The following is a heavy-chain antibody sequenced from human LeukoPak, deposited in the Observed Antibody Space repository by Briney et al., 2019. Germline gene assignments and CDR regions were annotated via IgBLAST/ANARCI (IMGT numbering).Heavy chain of an antibody. CDR2: INSDGSST. V-gene: IGHV3-74*01. CDR3: ARDTTRDAFDI. D-gene: IGHD1-26*01. J-gene: IGHJ3*02. Sequence: GGSLRLSCIASGFTFSSSAMSWVRQAPGKGLVWVSRINSDGSSTSYADSVKGRFTISRDNAKNTLYLQMNSLRAEDTAVYYCARDTTRDAFDIWGQGTMVTVSS. CDR1: GFTFSSSA.